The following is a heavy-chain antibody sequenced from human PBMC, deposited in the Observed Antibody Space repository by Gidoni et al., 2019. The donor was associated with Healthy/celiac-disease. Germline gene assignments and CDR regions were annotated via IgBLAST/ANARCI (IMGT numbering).Heavy chain of an antibody. V-gene: IGHV4-39*01. CDR2: ST. CDR3: ASQMGDY. J-gene: IGHJ4*02. Sequence: STYYNPSLKSRVTISVDTSKNQFSLKLSSVTAADTAVYYCASQMGDYWGQGTLVTVSS. D-gene: IGHD3-16*01.